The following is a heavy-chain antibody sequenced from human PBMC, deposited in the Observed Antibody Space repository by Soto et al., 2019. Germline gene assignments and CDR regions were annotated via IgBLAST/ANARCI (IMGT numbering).Heavy chain of an antibody. Sequence: SETLSLTCAVYGGSFSGYYWSWIRQPPGKGLEWIGEINHSGSTNYNPSLKSRVTISVDTSKNQFSLKLSSVTAADTAVYYCAGTAMAQYYYYYYGMDVWGQGTTVTVSS. CDR2: INHSGST. V-gene: IGHV4-34*01. CDR1: GGSFSGYY. D-gene: IGHD5-18*01. J-gene: IGHJ6*02. CDR3: AGTAMAQYYYYYYGMDV.